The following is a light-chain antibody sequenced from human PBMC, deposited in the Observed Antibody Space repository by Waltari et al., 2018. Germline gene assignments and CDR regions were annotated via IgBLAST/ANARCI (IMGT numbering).Light chain of an antibody. Sequence: QSALTQPPSASGAPGQSVTIPSTGPSRHVGGYNYVSWYQQHPGEAPKLLIYEVSKRPSGVPNRFSGSKSGNTASLTVSGLQAEDEGDYYCSSYAGRNTLFGGGTKLTVL. CDR3: SSYAGRNTL. J-gene: IGLJ2*01. CDR2: EVS. V-gene: IGLV2-8*01. CDR1: SRHVGGYNY.